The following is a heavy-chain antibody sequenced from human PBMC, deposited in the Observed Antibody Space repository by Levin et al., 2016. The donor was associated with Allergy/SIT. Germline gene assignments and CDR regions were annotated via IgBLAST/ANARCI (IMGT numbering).Heavy chain of an antibody. CDR1: GFTFNNYF. CDR3: ARATSDSLSYYFDF. V-gene: IGHV3-30*04. CDR2: ISSDGSHE. Sequence: GESLKISCAASGFTFNNYFMNWVRQAPGKGLEWMAIISSDGSHEYYADSVKGRFTISRDNSKNTLDLQVNSLRAEDTAVYYCARATSDSLSYYFDFWGQGTLVTVSS. J-gene: IGHJ4*02. D-gene: IGHD3-9*01.